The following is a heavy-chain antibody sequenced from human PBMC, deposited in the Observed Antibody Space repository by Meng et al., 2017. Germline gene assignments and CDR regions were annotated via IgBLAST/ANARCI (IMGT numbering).Heavy chain of an antibody. CDR2: ISSSSSYI. J-gene: IGHJ3*02. CDR3: ARGAVGATGDDAFDI. Sequence: GESLKISCAASGFTFSSYSMNWVRQAPGKGLEWVSSISSSSSYIYYADSVKGRFTISRDNAKNSLYLQMNSLRAEDTAVYYCARGAVGATGDDAFDIWGQGTMVTVSS. CDR1: GFTFSSYS. D-gene: IGHD1-26*01. V-gene: IGHV3-21*04.